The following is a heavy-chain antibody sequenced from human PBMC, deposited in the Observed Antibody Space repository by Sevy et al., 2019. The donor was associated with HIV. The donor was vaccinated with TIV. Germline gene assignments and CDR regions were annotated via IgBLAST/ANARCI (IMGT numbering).Heavy chain of an antibody. CDR2: IYYSGST. D-gene: IGHD3-10*01. CDR1: GGSISSYY. Sequence: SETLPLTCTVSGGSISSYYWSWIRQPPGKGLEWIGYIYYSGSTNYNPSLKSRVTISVDTSKNQFSLKLSSVTAADTAVYYCARLVGARGGGYYFDYWGQGTLVTVSS. V-gene: IGHV4-59*13. J-gene: IGHJ4*02. CDR3: ARLVGARGGGYYFDY.